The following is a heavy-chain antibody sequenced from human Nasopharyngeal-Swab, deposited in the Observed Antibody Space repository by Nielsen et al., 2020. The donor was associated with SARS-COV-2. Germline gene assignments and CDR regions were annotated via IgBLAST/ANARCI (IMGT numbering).Heavy chain of an antibody. J-gene: IGHJ6*02. V-gene: IGHV3-21*01. CDR2: ISSSSSYI. Sequence: GESLKISCAASGFTFNNYNFNWVRQAPGKGLEWVSSISSSSSYIYYADSVKGRFTISRDSAKNSLYLQMNSLRAEDTAVYYCARDGLDYDFWSAYFMDVWGQGTTV. D-gene: IGHD3-3*01. CDR1: GFTFNNYN. CDR3: ARDGLDYDFWSAYFMDV.